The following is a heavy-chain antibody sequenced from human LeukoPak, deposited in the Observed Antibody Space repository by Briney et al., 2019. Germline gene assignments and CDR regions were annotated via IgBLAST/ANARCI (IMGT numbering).Heavy chain of an antibody. J-gene: IGHJ4*02. CDR3: ARDGGPEYSSTWYLY. Sequence: ASVKVSCKASGYTFTSYYMHWVRQAPGQGLEWMGIINPSGGRTSYAQKFQGRVTMTRDTSTSTDYMELSSLRSDDTAVYYCARDGGPEYSSTWYLYWGQGTLVTVSS. CDR1: GYTFTSYY. D-gene: IGHD6-13*01. CDR2: INPSGGRT. V-gene: IGHV1-46*01.